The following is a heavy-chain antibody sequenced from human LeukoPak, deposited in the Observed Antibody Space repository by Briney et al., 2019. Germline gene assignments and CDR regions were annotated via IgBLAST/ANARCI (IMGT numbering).Heavy chain of an antibody. CDR1: GDSFSRSNYF. V-gene: IGHV4-39*07. J-gene: IGHJ6*03. D-gene: IGHD4-23*01. CDR2: ISYSGST. Sequence: SETLSLTCTVSGDSFSRSNYFWGWIRQPPGKGLEWIGSISYSGSTYYNPSLKSRVTISLDTSKNQFSLNLSSMTATDTAVYYCARLHYGGNYGYYYYYMDVWGKGTTVTISS. CDR3: ARLHYGGNYGYYYYYMDV.